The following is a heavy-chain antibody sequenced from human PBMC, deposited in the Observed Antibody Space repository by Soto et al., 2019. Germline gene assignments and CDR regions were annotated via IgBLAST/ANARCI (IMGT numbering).Heavy chain of an antibody. J-gene: IGHJ4*02. CDR1: GFTFSSYW. CDR3: GGYCRSPSCQYPY. V-gene: IGHV3-74*01. Sequence: EVQLVESGGGLVQPGGSLRLSCAASGFTFSSYWMHWVRQAPGKGLVWVSRINSDGSSTSYADSVKGRFTISRDNAKNTLYLQMKSLRAEEPAVYYCGGYCRSPSCQYPYWGQGTLVTVSS. CDR2: INSDGSST. D-gene: IGHD2-2*01.